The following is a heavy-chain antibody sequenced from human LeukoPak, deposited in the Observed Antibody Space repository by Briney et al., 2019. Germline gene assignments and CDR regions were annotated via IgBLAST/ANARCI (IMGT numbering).Heavy chain of an antibody. J-gene: IGHJ3*02. CDR3: ARSPYSRSYDAFDI. CDR1: GFTFSSYA. Sequence: GGSLRLSCAASGFTFSSYAMRWVRQAPGKGLEYVSAISSHGGSTTYANSVKGRFTISRDNSKSSLYLQMGSLRAEDMAVYYCARSPYSRSYDAFDIWGQGTMVTVSS. CDR2: ISSHGGST. V-gene: IGHV3-64*01. D-gene: IGHD6-13*01.